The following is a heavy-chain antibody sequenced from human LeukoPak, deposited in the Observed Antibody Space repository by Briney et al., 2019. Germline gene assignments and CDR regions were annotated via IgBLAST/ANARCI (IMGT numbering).Heavy chain of an antibody. CDR3: ATGIAVAGFNY. V-gene: IGHV3-23*01. Sequence: GGSLRLSCAASGFTFSSYAMSWVRQAPGKGLEWVSANSGSGGSTYYADSVKGRFTISRDNSKNTLYLQMNSLRAEDTAVYHCATGIAVAGFNYWGQGTLVTASS. CDR2: NSGSGGST. CDR1: GFTFSSYA. D-gene: IGHD6-19*01. J-gene: IGHJ4*02.